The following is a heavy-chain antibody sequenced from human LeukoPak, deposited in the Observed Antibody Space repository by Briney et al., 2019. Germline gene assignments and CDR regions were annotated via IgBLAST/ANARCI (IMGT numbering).Heavy chain of an antibody. CDR1: GYTLTELS. Sequence: ASVKVSCKVSGYTLTELSMHWVRQAPGKGLEWMGGFDPEDGETIYAQKFQGRVTMTEDTSTDTAYMELSSLRSEDTAVYYCATELSTMVRGVPSPPWGSFDYWGQGTLVTVSS. D-gene: IGHD3-10*01. J-gene: IGHJ4*02. V-gene: IGHV1-24*01. CDR2: FDPEDGET. CDR3: ATELSTMVRGVPSPPWGSFDY.